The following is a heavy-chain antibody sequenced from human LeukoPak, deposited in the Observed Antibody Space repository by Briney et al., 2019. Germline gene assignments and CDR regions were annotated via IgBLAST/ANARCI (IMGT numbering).Heavy chain of an antibody. CDR3: AREKGTNDAFDI. Sequence: PGGSLRVSCAASGFAFSSYSMNWVRQAPGKGLEWVSSISSSSSYIYYADSVKGRFTISRDNAKNSLYLQMNSLRAEDTAVYYCAREKGTNDAFDIWGQGTMVTVSS. CDR2: ISSSSSYI. D-gene: IGHD3-10*01. J-gene: IGHJ3*02. CDR1: GFAFSSYS. V-gene: IGHV3-21*01.